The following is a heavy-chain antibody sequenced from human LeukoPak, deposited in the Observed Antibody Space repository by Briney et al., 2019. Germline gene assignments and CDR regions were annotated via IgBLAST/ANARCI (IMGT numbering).Heavy chain of an antibody. CDR2: IKQDGGEI. CDR3: ARDKGDYDTSGSLFVF. D-gene: IGHD3-22*01. J-gene: IGHJ4*02. V-gene: IGHV3-7*03. Sequence: PGGSLRLSCAASGFTFSRYCMSWVRQVPRKGLEWVASIKQDGGEIYYVDSVKGRFTISRDNAKSSLYLQMNSLRAGDTAVYYCARDKGDYDTSGSLFVFGGQGTPVTVSS. CDR1: GFTFSRYC.